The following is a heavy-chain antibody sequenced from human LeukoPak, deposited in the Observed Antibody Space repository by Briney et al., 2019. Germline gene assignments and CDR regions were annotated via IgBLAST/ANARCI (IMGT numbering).Heavy chain of an antibody. CDR2: ISIYNGNT. CDR3: ARRKMATDAFDI. V-gene: IGHV1-18*01. Sequence: ASVKVSCKASGYTFTNYGISWLRQAPGQGLEWMGWISIYNGNTDYAQKLRGRVTMTTDTSTSTAYMELRSLRSDDTAVYYCARRKMATDAFDIWGQGTMVTVSS. CDR1: GYTFTNYG. J-gene: IGHJ3*02. D-gene: IGHD5-24*01.